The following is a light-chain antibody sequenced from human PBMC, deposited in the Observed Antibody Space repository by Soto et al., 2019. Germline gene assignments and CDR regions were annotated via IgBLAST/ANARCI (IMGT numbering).Light chain of an antibody. CDR3: ETWYSNTHKV. Sequence: QLVLTQSSSASATLGSSVKLTCILSSGHSTYIIAWHQQQPGKAPRFLMTLDRSGSYNRGSGVPDRFSGSSSGADRYLTISNLQFEDEGDYYCETWYSNTHKVFGGGTKLTVL. CDR2: LDRSGSY. J-gene: IGLJ3*02. V-gene: IGLV4-60*02. CDR1: SGHSTYI.